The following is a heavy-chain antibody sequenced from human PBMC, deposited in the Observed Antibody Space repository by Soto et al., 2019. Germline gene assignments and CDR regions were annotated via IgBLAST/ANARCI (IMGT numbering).Heavy chain of an antibody. D-gene: IGHD2-2*02. V-gene: IGHV4-31*03. J-gene: IGHJ4*02. CDR2: IFYSGST. CDR1: GGSISSDGYY. Sequence: SETLSLTCTVSGGSISSDGYYWSWIRQHPGKGLEWIGYIFYSGSTYYNPSLKSRVTISIDTSKNQFSLKLSSVTAADTAVYYCARLYTVHFVTCFDYWGQGTLVTLSS. CDR3: ARLYTVHFVTCFDY.